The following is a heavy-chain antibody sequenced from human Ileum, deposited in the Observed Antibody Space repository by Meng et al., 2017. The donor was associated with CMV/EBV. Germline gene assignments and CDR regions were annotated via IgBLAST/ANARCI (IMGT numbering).Heavy chain of an antibody. CDR2: TFYKSTYYN. Sequence: QSQLHQSGPVLLNPSQSLFLPGAFSGAHVTRNSFVCNWIRQSPSRGLEWLGRTFYKSTYYNDYAVSVKSRIIINADTSNNQLSLQLNSVTPDDTAVYYCATDWDLNYWGQGILVTVSS. CDR1: GAHVTRNSFV. V-gene: IGHV6-1*01. CDR3: ATDWDLNY. D-gene: IGHD3-9*01. J-gene: IGHJ4*02.